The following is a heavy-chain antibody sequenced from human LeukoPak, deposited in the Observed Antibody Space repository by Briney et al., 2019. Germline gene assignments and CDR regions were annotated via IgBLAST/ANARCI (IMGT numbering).Heavy chain of an antibody. J-gene: IGHJ4*02. CDR2: IYYSGST. CDR3: ARVLRGSGSFDY. D-gene: IGHD3-10*01. CDR1: GGSISSYY. V-gene: IGHV4-59*01. Sequence: PSETLSLTCTVSGGSISSYYWSWIRQPPGKGLEWIWYIYYSGSTNYNPSLKSRVTISVDTTKNQFSLKLSSVTAADTAVYYCARVLRGSGSFDYWGQGTLVTVSS.